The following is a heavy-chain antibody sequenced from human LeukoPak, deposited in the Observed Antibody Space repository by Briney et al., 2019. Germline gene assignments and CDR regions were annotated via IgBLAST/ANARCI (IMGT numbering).Heavy chain of an antibody. CDR1: GGSISSYY. J-gene: IGHJ4*02. CDR2: IYHSGST. Sequence: PSETLSLTCTVSGGSISSYYWSWIRQPPGKGLEWIGYIYHSGSTNYNPSLRSRVTISVDTSKNPFSLKLSSVTAADTAIYYCGRLYCRGGSCHSGYWGQGTLVTVSS. CDR3: GRLYCRGGSCHSGY. V-gene: IGHV4-59*01. D-gene: IGHD2-15*01.